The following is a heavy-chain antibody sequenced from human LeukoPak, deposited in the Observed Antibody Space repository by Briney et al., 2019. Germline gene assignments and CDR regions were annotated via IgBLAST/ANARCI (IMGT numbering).Heavy chain of an antibody. CDR1: GGSISSGGYS. Sequence: SETLSLTCAVSGGSISSGGYSWSWIRQPPGKGLEWIGYISHSGSTYYNPSLKSRVAISVDKSKNQFSLELTSVTAADTAVYYCARYSTTWPYWYFDLWGRGTLVTVSS. J-gene: IGHJ2*01. V-gene: IGHV4-30-2*01. D-gene: IGHD6-13*01. CDR2: ISHSGST. CDR3: ARYSTTWPYWYFDL.